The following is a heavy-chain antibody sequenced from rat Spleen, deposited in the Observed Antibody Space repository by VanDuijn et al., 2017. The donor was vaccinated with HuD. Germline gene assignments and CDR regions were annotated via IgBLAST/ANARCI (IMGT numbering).Heavy chain of an antibody. V-gene: IGHV5-7*01. CDR2: ITYDGSGT. J-gene: IGHJ2*01. Sequence: EVELVESGGGLVQPGRSLKLSCAASGFTFSDYNMAWVRQAPKRGLEWVATITYDGSGTYYRGSVKGRFTISRDNARITLYLQMDSLRSEDTATYYCARHLHPLYFDYWGQGVMVTVSS. CDR3: ARHLHPLYFDY. CDR1: GFTFSDYN. D-gene: IGHD3-8*01.